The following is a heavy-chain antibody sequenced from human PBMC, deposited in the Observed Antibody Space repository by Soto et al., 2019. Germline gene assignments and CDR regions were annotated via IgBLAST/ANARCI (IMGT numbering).Heavy chain of an antibody. V-gene: IGHV4-30-4*01. CDR3: ARDSPAARGDGVDP. D-gene: IGHD2-2*01. Sequence: QVQLQESGPGLVKPSQTLSLTCTVSGGSISSGDYYWSWIRQPPGKGLEWMGYIYYSGTTYYNPSLTSRVTISVDTSKNQFPLKLSSVTAADTAVYYCARDSPAARGDGVDPWGQGTLVTVSS. J-gene: IGHJ5*02. CDR2: IYYSGTT. CDR1: GGSISSGDYY.